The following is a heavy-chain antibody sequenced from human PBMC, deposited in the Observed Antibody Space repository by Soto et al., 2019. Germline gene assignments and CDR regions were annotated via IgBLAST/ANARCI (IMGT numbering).Heavy chain of an antibody. D-gene: IGHD6-6*01. Sequence: GESLKISCQGSGYSFASYWIGWLRQMPGKDLEWMGIIYPGDCDTRYSPSFQGQVTISADKALRSAYLQGTSLKASDTALYYCARTRSFTLGFYYDGMDVWGQGTTVTFSS. V-gene: IGHV5-51*01. J-gene: IGHJ6*02. CDR1: GYSFASYW. CDR3: ARTRSFTLGFYYDGMDV. CDR2: IYPGDCDT.